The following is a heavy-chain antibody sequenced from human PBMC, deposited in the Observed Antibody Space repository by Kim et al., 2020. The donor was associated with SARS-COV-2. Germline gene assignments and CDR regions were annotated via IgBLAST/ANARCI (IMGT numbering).Heavy chain of an antibody. D-gene: IGHD2-2*03. Sequence: GGSLRLSCAASGFTFSSYAMSWVRQAPGKGLEWVSAISGSGGSTYYADSVKGRFTISRDNSKNTLYLQMNSLRAEDTAVYYCAKDGYCSSTSCYAFNWFDPWGQGTLVTVSS. CDR1: GFTFSSYA. V-gene: IGHV3-23*01. CDR2: ISGSGGST. J-gene: IGHJ5*02. CDR3: AKDGYCSSTSCYAFNWFDP.